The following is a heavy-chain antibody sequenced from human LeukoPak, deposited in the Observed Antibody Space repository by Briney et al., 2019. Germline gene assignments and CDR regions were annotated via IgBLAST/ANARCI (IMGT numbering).Heavy chain of an antibody. V-gene: IGHV4-59*01. Sequence: PSETLSLTCTVSGGSISSYYWSWIRQPPGKGLEWIGYIYYSGSTNYNPSLKSRVTISVDTSKNQFSLKLSSVTAADTAVYYCARDSPMTTVTIDYNYMDVWGKGTTVTVSS. CDR1: GGSISSYY. CDR3: ARDSPMTTVTIDYNYMDV. D-gene: IGHD4-17*01. J-gene: IGHJ6*03. CDR2: IYYSGST.